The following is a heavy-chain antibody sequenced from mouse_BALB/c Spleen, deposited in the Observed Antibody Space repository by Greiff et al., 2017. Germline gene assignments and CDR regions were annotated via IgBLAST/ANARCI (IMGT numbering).Heavy chain of an antibody. CDR2: ISSGGGST. D-gene: IGHD2-4*01. J-gene: IGHJ3*01. V-gene: IGHV5-12-1*01. Sequence: EVQLVESGGGLVKPGGSLKLSCAASGFAFSSYDMSWVRQTPEKRLEWVAYISSGGGSTYSPDTVKGRFTISRDNAKNTLYLQMSSLKSEDTAMYYCARAGYDYDGFAYWGQGTLVTVSA. CDR3: ARAGYDYDGFAY. CDR1: GFAFSSYD.